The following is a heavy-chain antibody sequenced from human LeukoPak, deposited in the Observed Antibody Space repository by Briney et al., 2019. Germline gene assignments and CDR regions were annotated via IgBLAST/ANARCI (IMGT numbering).Heavy chain of an antibody. V-gene: IGHV3-48*01. J-gene: IGHJ4*02. CDR3: ARGGSYYGY. D-gene: IGHD3-16*01. CDR1: GFTFSSYS. CDR2: ISSSSSTI. Sequence: PGGSLRLSCAASGFTFSSYSMTWVRQAPGKGLEWVSYISSSSSTIYYADSVKGRFTISRDNAKNSLYLQMNSLRAEDTAVYYCARGGSYYGYWGQGTLVTVSS.